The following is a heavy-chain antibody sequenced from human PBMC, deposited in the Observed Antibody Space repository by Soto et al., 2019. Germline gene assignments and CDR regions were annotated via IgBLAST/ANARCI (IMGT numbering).Heavy chain of an antibody. V-gene: IGHV3-74*01. CDR1: GFDFTNSW. J-gene: IGHJ4*02. CDR3: TRDQRYSSSV. Sequence: PGGSLRLSCAASGFDFTNSWMHWVRQPPGKGLVWVPHVNSDGSITTYADSAKGRFTISRDNAKNTVYLQMNSLRVEDTAVYYCTRDQRYSSSVWGQGTLVTVSS. CDR2: VNSDGSIT. D-gene: IGHD5-18*01.